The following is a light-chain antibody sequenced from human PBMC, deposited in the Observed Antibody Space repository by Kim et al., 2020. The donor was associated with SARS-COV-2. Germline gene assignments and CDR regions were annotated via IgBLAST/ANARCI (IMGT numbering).Light chain of an antibody. CDR3: QQYDTSPWT. CDR2: GGS. CDR1: QTINKIY. J-gene: IGKJ1*01. V-gene: IGKV3-20*01. Sequence: SPGERATLSCRASQTINKIYVAWYQKKPGQPPRLLIYGGSSRATGIPDRFSGGGSGTDFSLTISRLEPEDFAVYYCQQYDTSPWTFGLGTKVDIK.